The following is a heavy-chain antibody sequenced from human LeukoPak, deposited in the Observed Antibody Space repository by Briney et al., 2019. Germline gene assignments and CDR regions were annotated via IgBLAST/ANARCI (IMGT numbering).Heavy chain of an antibody. J-gene: IGHJ4*02. V-gene: IGHV3-33*01. CDR3: VRDATGTANNFGDS. D-gene: IGHD1-1*01. CDR1: GFPFSSYD. Sequence: GGSLRLSCAASGFPFSSYDMHWVRRAPGKGLEWVAVIWHDGRNKYYADSVKGRFTISRDKSKNSLHLQMNSLRVEDTAVYYCVRDATGTANNFGDSWGQGAPAIVSS. CDR2: IWHDGRNK.